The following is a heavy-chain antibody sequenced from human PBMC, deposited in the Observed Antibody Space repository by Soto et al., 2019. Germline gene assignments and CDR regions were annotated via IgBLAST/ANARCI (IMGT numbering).Heavy chain of an antibody. CDR3: ASGNTDSCSSASYNWFDP. CDR2: IYYSGST. CDR1: GASISSYY. D-gene: IGHD6-6*01. J-gene: IGHJ5*02. V-gene: IGHV4-59*01. Sequence: SETLSPACPVSGASISSYYWSWIRQPPGEGLGWIGYIYYSGSTNYNPSLKSRVTISVDTSTNQFSLKLSSVTAADTAVYYCASGNTDSCSSASYNWFDPWGQGTLVTVSS.